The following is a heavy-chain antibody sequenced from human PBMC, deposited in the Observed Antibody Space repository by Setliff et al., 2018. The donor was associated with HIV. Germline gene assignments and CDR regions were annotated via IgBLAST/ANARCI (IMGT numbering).Heavy chain of an antibody. V-gene: IGHV4-34*01. D-gene: IGHD3-22*01. CDR2: INHSGST. J-gene: IGHJ3*02. CDR3: AREDTTGYYSLSAFDI. CDR1: NDSITYYY. Sequence: SETLSLTCSVSNDSITYYYWNWIRQPPGKGLEWIGEINHSGSTNYNPSLKSRVTISVDTSKNQFSLKLKSVTAADTAVYYCAREDTTGYYSLSAFDIWGQGTLVTVSS.